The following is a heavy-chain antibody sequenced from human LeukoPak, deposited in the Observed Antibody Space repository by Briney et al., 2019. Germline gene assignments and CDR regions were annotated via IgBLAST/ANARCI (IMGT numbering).Heavy chain of an antibody. J-gene: IGHJ4*02. Sequence: GGSLRLSCAASGFTFSSYGMHWVRQAPGKGLEWVAFIRYDGSNKYYADSVKGRFTISRDNSKNTLYLQMNSLRAEDTAVYYCAKDRSAAGVELDYWGQGTLVTVSS. V-gene: IGHV3-30*02. CDR3: AKDRSAAGVELDY. D-gene: IGHD6-13*01. CDR1: GFTFSSYG. CDR2: IRYDGSNK.